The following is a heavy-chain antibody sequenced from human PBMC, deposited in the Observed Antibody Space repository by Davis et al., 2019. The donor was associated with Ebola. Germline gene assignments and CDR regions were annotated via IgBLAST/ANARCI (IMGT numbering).Heavy chain of an antibody. CDR2: IAYDQSTK. V-gene: IGHV3-30-3*01. CDR3: AKDGGDSGIRFDS. D-gene: IGHD3-10*01. J-gene: IGHJ4*02. Sequence: PGGSLRLSCAASGFTFSRYAMHWVRQAPGKGLEWVAAIAYDQSTKYYADSVKGRFTISRDNSKNMLYLQMNNLRVEDTAVYYCAKDGGDSGIRFDSWGQGTLVTVSS. CDR1: GFTFSRYA.